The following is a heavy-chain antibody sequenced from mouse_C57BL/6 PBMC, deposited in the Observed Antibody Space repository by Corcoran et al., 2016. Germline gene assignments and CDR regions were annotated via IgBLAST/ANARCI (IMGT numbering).Heavy chain of an antibody. V-gene: IGHV1-26*01. CDR2: INPNNGGT. CDR1: GCTFTDYY. J-gene: IGHJ2*01. Sequence: EVQLQQSGPELVKPGASVKISCKASGCTFTDYYMNWVKQSHGKSLEWIGDINPNNGGTSYNQKFKGKATLTVDKSSSTAYMELRSLTSEDSAVYYCARDPPDYWGQGTTLTVSS. CDR3: ARDPPDY.